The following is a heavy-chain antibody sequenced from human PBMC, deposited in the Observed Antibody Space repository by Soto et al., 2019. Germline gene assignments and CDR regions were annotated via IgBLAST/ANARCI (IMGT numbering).Heavy chain of an antibody. J-gene: IGHJ4*02. D-gene: IGHD1-1*01. CDR2: IIPIFGTA. CDR1: GGTFSSYA. Sequence: SVKVSCKASGGTFSSYAISWVRQAPGQGLEWMGGIIPIFGTANYAQKFQGRVTITADESTSTAYMELSSLRAEDTAVYYCAREGSYWNDVGTDWGQGTLVTVS. V-gene: IGHV1-69*13. CDR3: AREGSYWNDVGTD.